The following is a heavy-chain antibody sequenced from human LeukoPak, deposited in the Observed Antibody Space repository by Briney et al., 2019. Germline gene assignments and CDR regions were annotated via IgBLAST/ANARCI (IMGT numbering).Heavy chain of an antibody. Sequence: GGSLRLSCAASGFTFSSYWMSWVRQAPGKGLEWVANIKQDGSEKNYVDSVKGRFTISRDNDKNSLFLQMTSLRAEDTAVYYCARVGGRYSPLGYWGQGTLVTVSS. V-gene: IGHV3-7*01. J-gene: IGHJ4*02. D-gene: IGHD3-16*02. CDR3: ARVGGRYSPLGY. CDR1: GFTFSSYW. CDR2: IKQDGSEK.